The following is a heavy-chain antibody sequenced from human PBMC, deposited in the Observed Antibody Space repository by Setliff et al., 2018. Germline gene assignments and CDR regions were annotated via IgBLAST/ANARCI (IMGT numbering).Heavy chain of an antibody. CDR2: IYPGDSDV. CDR1: GYSFTTYW. D-gene: IGHD5-12*01. CDR3: ARNRVALYDAFDI. V-gene: IGHV5-51*01. Sequence: GESLKISCKASGYSFTTYWIGWVRQKPGKGLEWMGVIYPGDSDVRYSPSLQGQVTISADNSINTAYLQWSSLKPSDTAIYYCARNRVALYDAFDIWGQGTMVTVSS. J-gene: IGHJ3*02.